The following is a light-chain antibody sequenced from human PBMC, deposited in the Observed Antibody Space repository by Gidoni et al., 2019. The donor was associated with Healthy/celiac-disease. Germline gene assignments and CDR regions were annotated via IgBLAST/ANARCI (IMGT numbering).Light chain of an antibody. Sequence: DIQMTHSPSSLSASVGDRVTITCRASQSISSYLNWYQQKPGKAPKLLIYAASSLQSGVQSRFSGSGSGTDFTLTISSLQPEEFATYYCQQSYSTPLTFGGGTKVEIK. CDR3: QQSYSTPLT. V-gene: IGKV1-39*01. J-gene: IGKJ4*01. CDR2: AAS. CDR1: QSISSY.